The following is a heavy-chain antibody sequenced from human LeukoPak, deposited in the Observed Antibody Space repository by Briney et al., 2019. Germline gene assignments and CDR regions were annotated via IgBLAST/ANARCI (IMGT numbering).Heavy chain of an antibody. CDR3: AKGGSGWPFDY. D-gene: IGHD6-19*01. Sequence: GSLRLSCAASGFTVSSSYMSWVRQAPGKGLEWVSTISGSGGSTYYADSVKGRFTISRDNSKNTLYLQMNSLRAEDTAVYYCAKGGSGWPFDYWGQGTLVTVSS. V-gene: IGHV3-23*01. CDR1: GFTVSSSY. CDR2: ISGSGGST. J-gene: IGHJ4*02.